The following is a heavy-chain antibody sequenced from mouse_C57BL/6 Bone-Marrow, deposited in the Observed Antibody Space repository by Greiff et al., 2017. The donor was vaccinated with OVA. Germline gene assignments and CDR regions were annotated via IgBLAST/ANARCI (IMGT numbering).Heavy chain of an antibody. CDR1: GYTFTNYW. CDR3: SRWVGTIDY. V-gene: IGHV1-63*01. CDR2: IYPGGGYT. Sequence: QVQLKPSGAELVRPGTSVKMSCKASGYTFTNYWIGWAKQRPGHGLEWIGDIYPGGGYTNYNEQFKGKATLTADKSSSTAYMQFSSLTSDYSAIYYCSRWVGTIDYWGPGTTLTVSS. J-gene: IGHJ2*01. D-gene: IGHD1-1*01.